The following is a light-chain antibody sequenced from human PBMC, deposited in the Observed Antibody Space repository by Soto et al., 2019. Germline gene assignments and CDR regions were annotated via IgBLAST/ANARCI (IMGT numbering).Light chain of an antibody. V-gene: IGKV3-20*01. CDR1: QSVSSSY. Sequence: EIVLTQSPGTLSLSPGERATLSCRASQSVSSSYLAWYQQKPGQAPRLLLYGASSRATGIPDRFSGSGSGTDFTLTISRLEPEDVAVYYCQQYGSSPVTFGQGTKVEIK. CDR3: QQYGSSPVT. J-gene: IGKJ1*01. CDR2: GAS.